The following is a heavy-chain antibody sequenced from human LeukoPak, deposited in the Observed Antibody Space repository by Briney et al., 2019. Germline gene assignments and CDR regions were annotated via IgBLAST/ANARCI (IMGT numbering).Heavy chain of an antibody. V-gene: IGHV3-66*01. Sequence: GGSLRLSCAASGFTVSGNYISWVRQSPGKGLEWVSVIYRDETTYYADSVKGRFTLPRDNFKNTVYLQMNSLRAEDTAVYYCARGYSSSSFFDYWGQGTLVTVSS. CDR1: GFTVSGNY. CDR2: IYRDETT. D-gene: IGHD6-6*01. CDR3: ARGYSSSSFFDY. J-gene: IGHJ4*02.